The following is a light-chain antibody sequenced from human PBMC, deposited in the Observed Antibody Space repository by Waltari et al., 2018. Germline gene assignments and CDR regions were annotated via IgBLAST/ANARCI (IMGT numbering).Light chain of an antibody. Sequence: EIVLTQSPGTLSLSPGERATLSCRASQSVSSIYLVWYQQKPGQAPRLLIYAASNRATGTPDRFSGSGSGTEFTLTISRLEPEDFATYYCQRYNSYPITFGPGTKVDI. CDR3: QRYNSYPIT. CDR2: AAS. V-gene: IGKV3-20*01. CDR1: QSVSSIY. J-gene: IGKJ3*01.